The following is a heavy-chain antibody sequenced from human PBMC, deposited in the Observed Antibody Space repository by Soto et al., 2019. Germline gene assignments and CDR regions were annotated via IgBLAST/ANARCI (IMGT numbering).Heavy chain of an antibody. Sequence: QVQLVQSGAEVKKPGSSVKVSCKASGGTFSSHAISWVRQAPGQGLEWMGGIIPIFGTANYAQKFQGRVTITADESTSTAYLVLSSLRSEDTAVYYCARIPAAGTDSDYWGQGTLVTVSS. CDR1: GGTFSSHA. J-gene: IGHJ4*02. CDR2: IIPIFGTA. D-gene: IGHD6-13*01. V-gene: IGHV1-69*12. CDR3: ARIPAAGTDSDY.